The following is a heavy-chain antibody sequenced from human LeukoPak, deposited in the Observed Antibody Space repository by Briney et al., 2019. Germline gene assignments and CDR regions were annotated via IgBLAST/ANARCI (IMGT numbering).Heavy chain of an antibody. V-gene: IGHV3-23*01. Sequence: PGGSLRLSCAASGFTFSTEAMSWVRQAPGKGLERVSGISGSGGSTYYTDSVKGRFTIYRDNSKNTLYLQMNSLRAEDTAVYYCAKDRHWNRGGDGIWGQGTMVIVSS. J-gene: IGHJ3*02. CDR1: GFTFSTEA. D-gene: IGHD2-21*01. CDR3: AKDRHWNRGGDGI. CDR2: ISGSGGST.